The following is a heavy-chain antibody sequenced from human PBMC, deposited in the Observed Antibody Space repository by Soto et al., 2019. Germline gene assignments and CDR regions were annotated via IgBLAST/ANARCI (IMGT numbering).Heavy chain of an antibody. V-gene: IGHV4-59*01. CDR2: IYYSGST. CDR1: GGSISSYY. J-gene: IGHJ6*02. CDR3: ARERYYGMDV. Sequence: TLSLTCTVSGGSISSYYWSWIRQPPGKGLEWIGNIYYSGSTNYNPSLKSRVTISVDTSKNQFSLKLSSVTAADTAVYYCARERYYGMDVWGQGTTVTVS.